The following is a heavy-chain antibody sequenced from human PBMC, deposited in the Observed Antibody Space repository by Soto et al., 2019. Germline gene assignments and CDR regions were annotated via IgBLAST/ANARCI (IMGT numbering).Heavy chain of an antibody. D-gene: IGHD4-17*01. CDR3: ARQGEATVVTRDYYYYGMDV. V-gene: IGHV5-51*01. J-gene: IGHJ6*02. CDR2: IYPGDSDT. Sequence: GESLKISCKGSGYSFTSYWSGWVRQMPGKGLEWMGIIYPGDSDTRYSPSFQGQVTISADKSISTAYLQWSSLKASDTAMYYCARQGEATVVTRDYYYYGMDVWGQGTTVTVSS. CDR1: GYSFTSYW.